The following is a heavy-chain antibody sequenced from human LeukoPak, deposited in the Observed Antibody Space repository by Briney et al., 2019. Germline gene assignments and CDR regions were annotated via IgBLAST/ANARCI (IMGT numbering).Heavy chain of an antibody. J-gene: IGHJ6*03. Sequence: PGGSLRLSCVALDFSFETYWMSWVRQAPGKGPQWVANINEDGTEKHYVGSVRGRFPIPRDNAESSLHLQMNSLRPDDLGVYYCARGETMDVWGKGTMVTASS. V-gene: IGHV3-7*01. CDR2: INEDGTEK. CDR3: ARGETMDV. CDR1: DFSFETYW. D-gene: IGHD5-24*01.